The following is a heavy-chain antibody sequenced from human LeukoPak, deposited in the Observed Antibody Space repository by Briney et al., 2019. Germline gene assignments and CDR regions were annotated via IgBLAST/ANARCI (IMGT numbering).Heavy chain of an antibody. CDR3: ARELATTSFDY. J-gene: IGHJ4*02. V-gene: IGHV4-4*07. CDR1: GGSISSYY. CDR2: IYTSGST. Sequence: SETLSLTCTVSGGSISSYYWSWIRQPAGKGLEWIGRIYTSGSTYYNPSLKSRVTISVDRSKNQFSLKLSSVTAADTAVYYCARELATTSFDYWGQGTLVTVSS. D-gene: IGHD1-1*01.